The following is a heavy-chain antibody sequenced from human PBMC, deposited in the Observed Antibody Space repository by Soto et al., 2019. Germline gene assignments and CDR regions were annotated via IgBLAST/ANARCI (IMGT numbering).Heavy chain of an antibody. CDR1: GYTFTGYY. CDR2: INPNSGGT. Sequence: QVQLVQSGAEVKKPGASVKVSCKASGYTFTGYYMHWVRQAPGQGLEWMGWINPNSGGTNYAQKFQGGVTMPRDTSISTAYMELSRLRSDDTAVYYCARGRSGGDPLDGMDVWGQGTTVTVSS. CDR3: ARGRSGGDPLDGMDV. J-gene: IGHJ6*02. D-gene: IGHD1-26*01. V-gene: IGHV1-2*02.